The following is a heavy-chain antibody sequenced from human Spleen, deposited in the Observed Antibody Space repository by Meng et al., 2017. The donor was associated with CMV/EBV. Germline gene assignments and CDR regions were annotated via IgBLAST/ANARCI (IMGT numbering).Heavy chain of an antibody. Sequence: VQLVESGGDSVKPGGSLRRSCAGSGFTFSNAWMSWVRQAPGKGLEWVGRIKSKTDGETADYNAPVKGRFTISRDDSKNTLYLQMNSLKTEDTAIYYCIWNDLGDYWGQGTLVTVSS. D-gene: IGHD1-1*01. CDR1: GFTFSNAW. CDR3: IWNDLGDY. CDR2: IKSKTDGETA. J-gene: IGHJ4*02. V-gene: IGHV3-15*01.